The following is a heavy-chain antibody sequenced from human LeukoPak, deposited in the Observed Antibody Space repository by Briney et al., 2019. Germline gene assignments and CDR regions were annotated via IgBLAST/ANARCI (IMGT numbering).Heavy chain of an antibody. Sequence: GASVKVSCKASGYTFTRYYIHWVRQAPGQGLEWMGTIHPSGDSTSYAQKFQGRVTMTRDTSTSTVYMELSSLRSEDTAVYYCARAPGYGGNSDYWGQGTLVTVSS. D-gene: IGHD4-23*01. V-gene: IGHV1-46*01. CDR1: GYTFTRYY. J-gene: IGHJ4*02. CDR2: IHPSGDST. CDR3: ARAPGYGGNSDY.